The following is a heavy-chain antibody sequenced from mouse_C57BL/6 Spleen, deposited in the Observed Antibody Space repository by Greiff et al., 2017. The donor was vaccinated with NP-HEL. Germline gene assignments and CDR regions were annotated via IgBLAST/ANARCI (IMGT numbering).Heavy chain of an antibody. Sequence: VQLQQPGAELVKPGASVKMSCKASGYTFTSYWITWVKQRPGQGLEWIGDIYPGSGSPNYNEKFKSKATLTVDTSSSTAYMQLSSLTSEDSAVYYCARSPNYYGSSAWFAYWGQGTLVTVSA. CDR3: ARSPNYYGSSAWFAY. CDR2: IYPGSGSP. D-gene: IGHD1-1*01. J-gene: IGHJ3*01. CDR1: GYTFTSYW. V-gene: IGHV1-55*01.